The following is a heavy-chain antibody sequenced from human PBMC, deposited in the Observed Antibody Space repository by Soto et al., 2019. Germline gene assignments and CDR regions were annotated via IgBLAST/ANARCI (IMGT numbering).Heavy chain of an antibody. CDR2: IKSKTDGGTT. CDR1: GFTFSNAW. Sequence: GGSLRLSCAASGFTFSNAWINWVRQAPGKGLEWVGRIKSKTDGGTTDYAEPVKGRFAISRDGSNNMVYLQMNSLKIEDTAVNYCTXXXXXXXXIVRFDYWGHGTLVTVSS. D-gene: IGHD1-26*01. V-gene: IGHV3-15*07. CDR3: TXXXXXXXXIVRFDY. J-gene: IGHJ4*01.